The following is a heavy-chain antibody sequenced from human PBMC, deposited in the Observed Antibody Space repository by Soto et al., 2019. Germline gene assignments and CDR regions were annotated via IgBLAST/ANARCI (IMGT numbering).Heavy chain of an antibody. CDR3: ASGNYDILTGPRFDP. D-gene: IGHD3-9*01. CDR2: IYHSGST. V-gene: IGHV4-4*02. Sequence: PSETLSLTCAVSSGSISSSNWWSWVRQPPGKGLEWIGEIYHSGSTNYNPSLKSRVTISVDKSKNQFSLKLCSVTAADTAVYYCASGNYDILTGPRFDPWGQGTLVTVSS. CDR1: SGSISSSNW. J-gene: IGHJ5*02.